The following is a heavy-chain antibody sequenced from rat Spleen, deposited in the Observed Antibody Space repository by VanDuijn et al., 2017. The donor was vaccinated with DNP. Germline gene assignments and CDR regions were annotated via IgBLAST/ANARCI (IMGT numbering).Heavy chain of an antibody. Sequence: EVQLVESGGDLVQPGRSLKLSCVASRFTFNSYWMAWIRQVPGKGLEWVASVPSSGGSTYYPDSVKGRFIISRDNARKTLYLQMNSLRSEDTATYFCARGSGTYYWYFDFWGPGTMVTVSS. CDR2: VPSSGGST. CDR1: RFTFNSYW. D-gene: IGHD5-1*01. CDR3: ARGSGTYYWYFDF. J-gene: IGHJ1*01. V-gene: IGHV5-31*01.